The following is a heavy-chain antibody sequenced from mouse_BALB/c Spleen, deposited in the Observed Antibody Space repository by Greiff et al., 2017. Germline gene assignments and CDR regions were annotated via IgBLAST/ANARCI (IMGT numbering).Heavy chain of an antibody. Sequence: QVQLKESGPGLVAPSQSLSITCTVSGFSLTSYGVHWVRQPPGKGLEWLGVIWAGGSTNYNSALMSRLSISKDNSKSQVFLKMNSLQTDDTAMYYCAREGNWFAYWGQGTLVTVSA. V-gene: IGHV2-9*02. CDR2: IWAGGST. CDR3: AREGNWFAY. J-gene: IGHJ3*01. CDR1: GFSLTSYG. D-gene: IGHD2-1*01.